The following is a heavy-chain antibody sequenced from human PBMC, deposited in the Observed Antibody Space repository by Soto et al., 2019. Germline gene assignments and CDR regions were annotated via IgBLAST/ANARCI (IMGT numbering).Heavy chain of an antibody. D-gene: IGHD3-16*02. Sequence: SETLSLTCTVSGGSISSGDYYWSWIRQPPGKGLEWIGYIYYSGSTYYNTSLKSRVTISVDTSKNQFSLKLSSVTAADTAVYYCASYVWGSYRINDNWGQGTLVTVSS. V-gene: IGHV4-30-4*01. CDR2: IYYSGST. J-gene: IGHJ4*02. CDR1: GGSISSGDYY. CDR3: ASYVWGSYRINDN.